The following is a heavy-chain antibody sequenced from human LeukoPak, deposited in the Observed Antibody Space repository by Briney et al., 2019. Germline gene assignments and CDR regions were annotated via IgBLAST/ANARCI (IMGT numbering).Heavy chain of an antibody. Sequence: ASVKVSCKASGGTFSSYAISWVRQAPGQGLEWMGWISAYNGNTNYAQKLQGRVTMTTDTSTSTAYMELRSLRSDDTAVYYCARVPLLTYYYDSSGYYLDYWGQGTLVTVSS. V-gene: IGHV1-18*01. CDR3: ARVPLLTYYYDSSGYYLDY. D-gene: IGHD3-22*01. J-gene: IGHJ4*02. CDR1: GGTFSSYA. CDR2: ISAYNGNT.